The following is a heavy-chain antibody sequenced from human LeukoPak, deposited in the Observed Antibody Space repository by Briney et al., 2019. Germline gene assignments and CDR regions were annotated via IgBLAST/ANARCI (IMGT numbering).Heavy chain of an antibody. CDR2: IHGGGTT. V-gene: IGHV3-53*01. CDR1: GFTVSSNY. D-gene: IGHD4-17*01. Sequence: GGSLRLSCAASGFTVSSNYMIWVCQAPGKGLEWVSLIHGGGTTYYADSVKGRFTISSDSSKNTVYLEMNSLRAEDTAVYYCARAPNYGDYGGQWGRGTLVTVSS. J-gene: IGHJ4*02. CDR3: ARAPNYGDYGGQ.